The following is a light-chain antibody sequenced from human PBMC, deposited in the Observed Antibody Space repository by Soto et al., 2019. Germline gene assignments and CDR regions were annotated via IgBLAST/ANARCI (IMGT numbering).Light chain of an antibody. CDR2: KDT. CDR3: QSTDNSGSNYV. Sequence: ELTQSPSVSVSPGQTARISCSGDALAKQFGNWYQQKPGQAPVVIIYKDTERPSWIPERFSGSSSGTTVTLTISGVQEEDEADYYCQSTDNSGSNYVFGSGTKVTVL. J-gene: IGLJ1*01. V-gene: IGLV3-25*02. CDR1: ALAKQF.